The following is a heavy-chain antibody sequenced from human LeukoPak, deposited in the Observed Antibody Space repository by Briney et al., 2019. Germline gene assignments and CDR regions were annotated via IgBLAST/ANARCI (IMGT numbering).Heavy chain of an antibody. CDR2: IRYDGGNK. J-gene: IGHJ4*02. CDR3: AKDMDHDYYTPFDY. V-gene: IGHV3-30*02. Sequence: GSLRLSCAASGFTFSSYGMHWVRQAPGKGLEWVAFIRYDGGNKYYADSVKGQFTISRDNSKNTLYLQMNSLRAEDTAVYYCAKDMDHDYYTPFDYWGQGTLVTVSS. CDR1: GFTFSSYG. D-gene: IGHD1-26*01.